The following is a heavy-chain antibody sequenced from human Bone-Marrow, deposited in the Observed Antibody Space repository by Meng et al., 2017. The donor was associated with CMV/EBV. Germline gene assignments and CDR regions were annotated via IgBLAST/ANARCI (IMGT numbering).Heavy chain of an antibody. CDR2: ISAYNGNT. Sequence: ASVKVSCKASGYTFTSYGISWVRQAPGQGLEWMGWISAYNGNTNYAQKLQGRVTMTTDTSTSTAYMELRSLRSDDTAVYYCARDGRVLRYFDWPNYYYYGMDVWGQGTTVTGSS. CDR1: GYTFTSYG. D-gene: IGHD3-9*01. CDR3: ARDGRVLRYFDWPNYYYYGMDV. J-gene: IGHJ6*02. V-gene: IGHV1-18*01.